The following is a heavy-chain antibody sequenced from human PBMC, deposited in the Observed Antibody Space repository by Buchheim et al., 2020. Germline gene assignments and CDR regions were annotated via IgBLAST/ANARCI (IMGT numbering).Heavy chain of an antibody. V-gene: IGHV3-33*01. Sequence: QVQLVESGGGVVQPGRSLRLSCAASGFTFNSDGMHWVRQAPGQGLEWLAVIWYDANTKYYVESVKGRFSISRDNSKNTLNLQMNSLRVEDTAVYYCVRECSSTSCLCNWGQGTL. D-gene: IGHD2-2*01. CDR1: GFTFNSDG. CDR3: VRECSSTSCLCN. CDR2: IWYDANTK. J-gene: IGHJ4*02.